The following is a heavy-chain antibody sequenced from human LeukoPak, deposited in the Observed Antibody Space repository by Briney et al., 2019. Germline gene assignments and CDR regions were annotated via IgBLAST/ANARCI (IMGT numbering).Heavy chain of an antibody. V-gene: IGHV3-23*01. CDR1: GFTFSSYA. D-gene: IGHD6-13*01. CDR2: ISGSGGST. Sequence: GGSLRLSCAASGFTFSSYAMSWVRQAPGKGLEWVSAISGSGGSTYYADSVKGRFTISRDNSKNTLYLQVNSLRAEDTAVYYCAKGPYSSLVQSYFDLWGRGTLVTVSS. J-gene: IGHJ2*01. CDR3: AKGPYSSLVQSYFDL.